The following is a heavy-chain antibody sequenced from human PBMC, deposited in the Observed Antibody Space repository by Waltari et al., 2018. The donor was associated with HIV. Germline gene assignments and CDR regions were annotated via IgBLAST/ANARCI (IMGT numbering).Heavy chain of an antibody. CDR3: ARDGVGDAAFDY. D-gene: IGHD1-26*01. Sequence: QVQLLQSGPEVRKPGASVKVSCRSSGYTFTGYYMHWVRQAPGQGLEWIGWINPNSGNTHLAQKFKGKVTMTRVTSIRTAYLEMRRLKSDDTAIYYCARDGVGDAAFDYWGQGTLVTVS. CDR2: INPNSGNT. J-gene: IGHJ4*02. CDR1: GYTFTGYY. V-gene: IGHV1-2*02.